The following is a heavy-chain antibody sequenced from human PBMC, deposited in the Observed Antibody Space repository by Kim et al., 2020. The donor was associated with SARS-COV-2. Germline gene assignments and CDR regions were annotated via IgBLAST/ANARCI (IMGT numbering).Heavy chain of an antibody. D-gene: IGHD3-9*01. CDR1: GGSISSSTYN. CDR3: AYPDFLTGYFDH. Sequence: SETLSLTCTFSGGSISSSTYNWGWIRQAPGKGLEWIVRISYSGSTSYNPSLNSRATISEDTSKNQFSLKVCPVTDAATAEYYCAYPDFLTGYFDHWGQGT. CDR2: ISYSGST. V-gene: IGHV4-39*07. J-gene: IGHJ4*02.